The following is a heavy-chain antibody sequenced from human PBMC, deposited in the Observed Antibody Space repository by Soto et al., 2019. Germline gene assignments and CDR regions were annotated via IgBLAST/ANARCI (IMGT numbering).Heavy chain of an antibody. CDR3: VANTPPLVI. CDR1: GFTFSSYG. Sequence: PGGSLRLSCAASGFTFSSYGMHWVRQAPGKGLEWVAVIWYDGSNKYYADSVKGRFTISRDNSKNTLYLQMNSLRAEDTAVYYCVANTPPLVIRGQGTMVTLPS. J-gene: IGHJ3*02. V-gene: IGHV3-33*01. CDR2: IWYDGSNK. D-gene: IGHD6-6*01.